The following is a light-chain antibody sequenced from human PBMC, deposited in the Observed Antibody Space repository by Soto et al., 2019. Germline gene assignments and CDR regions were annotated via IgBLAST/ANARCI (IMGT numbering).Light chain of an antibody. CDR2: TND. V-gene: IGLV1-44*01. CDR3: SSWDDNLDAVV. CDR1: SSNIGSNT. Sequence: QSVLTQPPSASGTPGQRVTISCSGSSSNIGSNTVNWYQQLPGTAPELLIYTNDQRPSGVPDRFSGSRSGTSASLAISGLQFEDEADYHCSSWDDNLDAVVFGAGTQLTVL. J-gene: IGLJ7*01.